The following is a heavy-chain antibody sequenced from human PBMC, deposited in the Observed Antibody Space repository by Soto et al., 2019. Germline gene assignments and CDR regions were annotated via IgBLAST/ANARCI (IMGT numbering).Heavy chain of an antibody. V-gene: IGHV1-2*04. CDR1: GYTFTGYY. J-gene: IGHJ3*02. CDR3: ARGDTMIVVVTLPNDAFDI. Sequence: ASVKVSCKASGYTFTGYYMHWVRQAPGQGPEWMGWINPNSGGTNYAQKFQGWVTMTRDTSISTAYMELSRLRSDDTAVYYCARGDTMIVVVTLPNDAFDIWGQWTMVTVSS. CDR2: INPNSGGT. D-gene: IGHD3-22*01.